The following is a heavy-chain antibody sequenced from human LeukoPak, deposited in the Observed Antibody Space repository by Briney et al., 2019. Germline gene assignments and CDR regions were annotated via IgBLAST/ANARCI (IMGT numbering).Heavy chain of an antibody. J-gene: IGHJ4*02. Sequence: SETLSLTCTVSGGSISSYYWSWIRQPAGKGLEWIGRIYTSGSTNYNPSLKSRVTMSVDTSKNQFSLKLSSVTAADTAVYYCARDYYYDSNGYYHFDYWGQGTLVTVSS. V-gene: IGHV4-4*07. CDR3: ARDYYYDSNGYYHFDY. D-gene: IGHD3-22*01. CDR2: IYTSGST. CDR1: GGSISSYY.